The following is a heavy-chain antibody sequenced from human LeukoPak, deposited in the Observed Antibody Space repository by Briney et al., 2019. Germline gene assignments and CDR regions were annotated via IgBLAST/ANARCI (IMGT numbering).Heavy chain of an antibody. CDR2: ISGSGGST. V-gene: IGHV3-23*01. Sequence: GGSLRLSCAASGFTFSSYAMTWVRQAPGKGLEWVSGISGSGGSTYYADSVKGRFTISRDNSKNTLYLQLNSLRAEDTAVYYCAKAVNFDWLPNDYWGQGTLVTVSS. CDR1: GFTFSSYA. J-gene: IGHJ4*02. CDR3: AKAVNFDWLPNDY. D-gene: IGHD3-9*01.